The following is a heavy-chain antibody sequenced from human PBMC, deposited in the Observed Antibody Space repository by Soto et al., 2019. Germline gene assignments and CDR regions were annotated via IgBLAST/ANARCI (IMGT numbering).Heavy chain of an antibody. V-gene: IGHV3-11*05. CDR1: GFTFSAYY. Sequence: QEQLVESGGGLVRPGGSLRLSCAASGFTFSAYYMTWMRQAPGKGLEWVSYITSSSDYTNYAGSVKGRFTISRDNAKNSLYLQMNSMRVEYTVVYYCVREYYYGMDVWGQGTTVTVSS. J-gene: IGHJ6*02. CDR3: VREYYYGMDV. CDR2: ITSSSDYT.